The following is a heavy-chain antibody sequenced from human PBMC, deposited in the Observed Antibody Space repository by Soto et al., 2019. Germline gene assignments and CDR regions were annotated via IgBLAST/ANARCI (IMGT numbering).Heavy chain of an antibody. J-gene: IGHJ4*02. CDR3: ARRKGFYGDYRDYFDY. D-gene: IGHD4-17*01. CDR1: GGSISSSSYY. Sequence: QLQLQESGPGLVQPSETLSLTCTVSGGSISSSSYYWGWFRQPPGKGLEWIGSSYYSGSTYYNPSLKSRVTRPVDTYKNQFSLKLSSVTAADTAVYDCARRKGFYGDYRDYFDYWGQGTLVTVSS. V-gene: IGHV4-39*01. CDR2: SYYSGST.